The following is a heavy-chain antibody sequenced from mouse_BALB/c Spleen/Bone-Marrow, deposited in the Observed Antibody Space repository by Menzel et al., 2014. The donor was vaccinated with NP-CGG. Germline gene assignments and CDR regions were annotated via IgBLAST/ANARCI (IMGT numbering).Heavy chain of an antibody. D-gene: IGHD2-4*01. J-gene: IGHJ2*01. CDR2: INPGSGGT. CDR3: ARREDYDLDY. Sequence: QVQLKQSGAELVRPGTSVKVSCKASGYAFTNYLIEWVKQRPGQGLEWIGVINPGSGGTNYNEKFKGKATLTADKSSSTAYMQLSSLTPDDSAVYFCARREDYDLDYWGQGTTLTVSS. V-gene: IGHV1-54*01. CDR1: GYAFTNYL.